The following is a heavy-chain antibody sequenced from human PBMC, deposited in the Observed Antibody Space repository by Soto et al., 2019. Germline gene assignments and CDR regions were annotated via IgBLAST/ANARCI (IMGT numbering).Heavy chain of an antibody. CDR3: ARGHGYSRSVGEFGYYFDY. Sequence: QVRLVESGGGVVQPGRSLRLSCAASEFTFSSYGMHWVRQAPGKGLEWVAVVWFDGSNKYYADSVKGRFTISRDNSKNTLYLQMNSLRAEETAVYYCARGHGYSRSVGEFGYYFDYWGQGTLVTVSS. CDR2: VWFDGSNK. J-gene: IGHJ4*02. CDR1: EFTFSSYG. D-gene: IGHD5-18*01. V-gene: IGHV3-33*01.